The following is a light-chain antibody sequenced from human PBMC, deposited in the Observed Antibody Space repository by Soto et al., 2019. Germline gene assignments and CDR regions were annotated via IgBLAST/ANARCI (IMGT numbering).Light chain of an antibody. Sequence: QSALTQPASVSGSPGQSITISCTEIRSDVGNYNLVSWYQQHPGKAPKLIIYEGSKRPSGVSNRFSGSESGNTASLTISGLQAEDEAYYYCCSYGGSSAYVFGTGTKLTVL. CDR1: RSDVGNYNL. CDR3: CSYGGSSAYV. J-gene: IGLJ1*01. CDR2: EGS. V-gene: IGLV2-23*01.